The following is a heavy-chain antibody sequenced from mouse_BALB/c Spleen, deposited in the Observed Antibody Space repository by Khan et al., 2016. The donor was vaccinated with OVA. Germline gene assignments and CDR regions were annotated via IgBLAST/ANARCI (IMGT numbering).Heavy chain of an antibody. CDR1: GSTFTSYG. J-gene: IGHJ2*01. CDR3: TTAYYRYYFDY. Sequence: VQLKQSGAELGRPGSSVKLSCKTSGSTFTSYGIKWVKQRPGQGLEWIGYIYPGNGYTEYSERFQGKAILTSDTSSSTAYMQLRSLTSEDSAMYFCTTAYYRYYFDYWGQGNILTVSS. V-gene: IGHV1S134*01. D-gene: IGHD2-14*01. CDR2: IYPGNGYT.